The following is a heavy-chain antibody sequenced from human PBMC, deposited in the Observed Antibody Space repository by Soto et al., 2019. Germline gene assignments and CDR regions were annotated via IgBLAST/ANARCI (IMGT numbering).Heavy chain of an antibody. CDR1: GGAISSGCYY. D-gene: IGHD3-9*01. CDR3: VRALSFDVLTAPLAH. J-gene: IGHJ4*02. Sequence: QVQLQESGPGLVKPSQTLSLTCTVSGGAISSGCYYRSSIRLHPGAGLEWIGSISYSGSTDSNPSLKLRVALSVDTSKLAFSLKLSSLTAADTAVYYCVRALSFDVLTAPLAHWGPGALVTVSS. CDR2: ISYSGST. V-gene: IGHV4-31*03.